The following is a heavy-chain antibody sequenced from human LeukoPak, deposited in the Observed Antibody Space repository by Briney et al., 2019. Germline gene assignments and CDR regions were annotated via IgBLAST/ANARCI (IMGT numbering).Heavy chain of an antibody. Sequence: SETLSLTCTVSGGSISSYYWSWIRQPAGEGLEWIGRIYTSGSTNYNPSLKSRVTMSVDTSKNQFSLKLSSVTAADTAVYYCARDGGGYSYGYYYYGMDVWGQGTTVTVSS. CDR3: ARDGGGYSYGYYYYGMDV. D-gene: IGHD5-18*01. V-gene: IGHV4-4*07. CDR2: IYTSGST. J-gene: IGHJ6*02. CDR1: GGSISSYY.